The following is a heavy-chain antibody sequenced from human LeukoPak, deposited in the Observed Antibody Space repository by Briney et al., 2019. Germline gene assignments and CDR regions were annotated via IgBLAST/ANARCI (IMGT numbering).Heavy chain of an antibody. Sequence: SETLSLTCTVSGGYISSSTYYWGWIRQPPGKGLEWIGSIYYSGSTYYNPSLKSRVTISVDTSKNQFSLKLSSVTAADTAVFYCARDARGSSGRYYYYYMDVWGKGTTVTVSS. CDR2: IYYSGST. V-gene: IGHV4-39*07. D-gene: IGHD3-22*01. J-gene: IGHJ6*03. CDR3: ARDARGSSGRYYYYYMDV. CDR1: GGYISSSTYY.